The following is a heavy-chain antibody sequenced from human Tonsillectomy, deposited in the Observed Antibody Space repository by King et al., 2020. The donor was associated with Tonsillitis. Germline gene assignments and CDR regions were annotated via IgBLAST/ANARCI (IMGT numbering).Heavy chain of an antibody. CDR3: ARSDSSGYYDDAFDI. CDR1: GGSISSTNW. J-gene: IGHJ3*02. D-gene: IGHD3-22*01. CDR2: IYHSGST. Sequence: QLQESGPGLVKPSGTLSLTCAVSGGSISSTNWWSWVRQPPGKGLEWIGEIYHSGSTNYNPSLKSRVTLSVDKSKNQFSLRLSSVTAADTAVYYCARSDSSGYYDDAFDIWGQGTMVTVSS. V-gene: IGHV4-4*02.